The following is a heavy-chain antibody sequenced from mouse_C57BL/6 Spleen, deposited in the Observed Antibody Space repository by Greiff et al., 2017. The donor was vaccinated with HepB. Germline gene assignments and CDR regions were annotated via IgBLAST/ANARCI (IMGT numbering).Heavy chain of an antibody. CDR1: GFSLSTFGMG. J-gene: IGHJ1*03. CDR3: APYYYGSSYWYFDV. Sequence: QVQLKESGPGILQPSQTLSLTCSFSGFSLSTFGMGVGWIRQPSGKGLEWLAHIWWDDDKYYNPALKSRLTISKDTSKNQVFLKIANVDTADTATYYCAPYYYGSSYWYFDVWGTGTTVTVSS. V-gene: IGHV8-8*01. CDR2: IWWDDDK. D-gene: IGHD1-1*01.